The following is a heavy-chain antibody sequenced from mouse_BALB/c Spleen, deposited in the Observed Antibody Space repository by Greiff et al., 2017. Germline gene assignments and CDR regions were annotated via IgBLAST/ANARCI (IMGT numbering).Heavy chain of an antibody. CDR1: GFNIKVYY. J-gene: IGHJ3*01. Sequence: VQLQQSGAELVRPGASVKLSCTASGFNIKVYYMHWVKQRPEQGLEGIGWIDPENGDTEYAPKFQGKATMTADTSSNTAYLQLNSLTSEDTAVYYCKAYYGNSRFAYWGQGTLVTVSA. D-gene: IGHD2-1*01. CDR2: IDPENGDT. V-gene: IGHV14-4*02. CDR3: KAYYGNSRFAY.